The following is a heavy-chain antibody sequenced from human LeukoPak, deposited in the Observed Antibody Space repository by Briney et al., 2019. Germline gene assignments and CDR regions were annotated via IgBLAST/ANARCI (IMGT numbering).Heavy chain of an antibody. Sequence: PGGSLRLSCAASGFIFSSYAMSWARQAPGKGLEWVSSILSGGDAASYADSVRGRFTISRDNSKNTLYLQMNSLRAEDTAVYYCAKEMRGWWELLDYWGQGTLVTVSS. J-gene: IGHJ4*02. CDR3: AKEMRGWWELLDY. CDR1: GFIFSSYA. CDR2: ILSGGDAA. D-gene: IGHD1-26*01. V-gene: IGHV3-23*01.